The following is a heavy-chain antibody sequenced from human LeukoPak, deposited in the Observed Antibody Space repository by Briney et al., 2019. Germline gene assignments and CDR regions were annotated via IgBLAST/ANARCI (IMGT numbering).Heavy chain of an antibody. D-gene: IGHD2-15*01. J-gene: IGHJ5*02. Sequence: SETLSLTCTVSGYSISSGYYWGWIRQPPGKGLEWIGSIYHSGSTYYNQSLKSRVTISVDTSKNQSSLKLSSVTAADTAVYYCARDVVVAAREDWFDPWGQGTLVTVSS. CDR3: ARDVVVAAREDWFDP. V-gene: IGHV4-38-2*02. CDR1: GYSISSGYY. CDR2: IYHSGST.